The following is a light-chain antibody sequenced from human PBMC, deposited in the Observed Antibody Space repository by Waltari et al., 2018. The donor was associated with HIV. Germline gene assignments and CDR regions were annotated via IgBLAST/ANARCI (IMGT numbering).Light chain of an antibody. J-gene: IGKJ2*01. CDR3: QQYVNWPPYT. CDR1: ESVSRY. CDR2: DAS. V-gene: IGKV3-11*01. Sequence: EIVLTQSPATLSLSPGEGATLSCRASESVSRYVAWYQQKPGQPPRLLIYDASNRASGVPARFRGSGSGTDFTLTISRLEPEDFAVYYCQQYVNWPPYTFGQGTKLEIK.